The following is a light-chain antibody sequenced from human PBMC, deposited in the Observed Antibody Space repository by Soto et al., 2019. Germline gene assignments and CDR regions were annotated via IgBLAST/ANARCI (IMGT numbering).Light chain of an antibody. Sequence: AIRMTQSPSSLSASTGDRVTITCRASQDIGNNLVWYQQKPGKAPKVLIHAASTLQGGVSSRFSGSRSGTDFTLTINSLQSEDFATYYCQHYYTSPWTFGQGTKVEV. CDR3: QHYYTSPWT. V-gene: IGKV1-8*01. CDR2: AAS. J-gene: IGKJ1*01. CDR1: QDIGNN.